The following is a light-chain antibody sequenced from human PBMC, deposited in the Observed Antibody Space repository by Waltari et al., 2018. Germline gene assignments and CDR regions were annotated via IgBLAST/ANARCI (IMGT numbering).Light chain of an antibody. V-gene: IGLV6-57*02. CDR1: SGNIPGTY. Sequence: NLKLTQPRSVSESPGKPVIIPCPGSSGNIPGTYVQGYRQRPGRAPTSVIYESNQRPSGVPNRFSGSIDSASNSASLTISGLKTEDEADYYCQSYDDNSPDWVFGGGTKLTVL. CDR3: QSYDDNSPDWV. J-gene: IGLJ3*02. CDR2: ESN.